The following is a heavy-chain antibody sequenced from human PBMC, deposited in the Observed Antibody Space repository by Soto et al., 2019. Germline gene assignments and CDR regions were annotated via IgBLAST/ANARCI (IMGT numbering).Heavy chain of an antibody. J-gene: IGHJ6*02. V-gene: IGHV2-5*02. Sequence: SGPTLVNPTQTLTLTCTFSGFSLSTSGVGVAWIRQPPGKALEWLALIYWDDDKRYSPSLKSRLTITKGTSNNQVLLISTNMDSVDTATYSCAPSFRVAVMPYYHHAMDVCCQGTTSTVS. CDR1: GFSLSTSGVG. D-gene: IGHD3-3*01. CDR3: APSFRVAVMPYYHHAMDV. CDR2: IYWDDDK.